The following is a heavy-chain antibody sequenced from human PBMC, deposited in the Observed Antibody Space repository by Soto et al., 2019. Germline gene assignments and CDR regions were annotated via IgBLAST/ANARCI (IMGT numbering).Heavy chain of an antibody. Sequence: QVQLQESGPGLVKPSETLSLTCTVSGGSISSYYWSWIRQPPGKGLEWIGYIYYSGSTNYNPSLKSRITISVDTSKNQFSLKLSSVTAADTAVYYCARLLGGAFDIWGQGTMVTVSS. CDR3: ARLLGGAFDI. CDR1: GGSISSYY. D-gene: IGHD1-26*01. CDR2: IYYSGST. V-gene: IGHV4-59*01. J-gene: IGHJ3*02.